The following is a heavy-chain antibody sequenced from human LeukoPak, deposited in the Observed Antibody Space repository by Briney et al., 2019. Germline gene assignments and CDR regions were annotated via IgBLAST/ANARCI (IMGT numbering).Heavy chain of an antibody. CDR3: ARGRVPAYSGWYKPVFDY. Sequence: SETLSLTCAVYGGSFSGYYWIWIRQPPGKALAWIGEINHSGSTNCNPSLNRRVTKSVDPSKNQFSLKLSSVSGADTSVYYCARGRVPAYSGWYKPVFDYWGQGTLVIVSS. CDR1: GGSFSGYY. J-gene: IGHJ4*02. V-gene: IGHV4-34*01. CDR2: INHSGST. D-gene: IGHD6-19*01.